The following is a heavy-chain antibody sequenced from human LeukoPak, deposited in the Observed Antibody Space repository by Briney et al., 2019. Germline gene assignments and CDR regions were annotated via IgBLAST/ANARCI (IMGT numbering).Heavy chain of an antibody. CDR3: AREGYNWNYFLDSRPYYYYYMDV. Sequence: PSETLSLTCTVSGGSISSYYWSWIRQPPGKGLEWIGYIYYSGSTNYNPSLKSRVTISVDTSKNQFSLKLSSVTAADTAVYYCAREGYNWNYFLDSRPYYYYYMDVWGKGTTVTVSS. CDR2: IYYSGST. J-gene: IGHJ6*03. CDR1: GGSISSYY. D-gene: IGHD1-7*01. V-gene: IGHV4-59*01.